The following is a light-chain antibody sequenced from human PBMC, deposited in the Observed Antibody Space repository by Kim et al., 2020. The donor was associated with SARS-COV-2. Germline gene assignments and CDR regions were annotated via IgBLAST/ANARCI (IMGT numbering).Light chain of an antibody. V-gene: IGLV10-54*01. CDR2: RNN. CDR3: SAWDRSLSAWV. Sequence: RQTAKLTCTGNRNEVGAEGAAWLQQHQGHPPKLLSYRNNSRPSGISERLSASKSGNTASLTITGLQPEDEADYYCSAWDRSLSAWVFGGGTQLTVL. CDR1: RNEVGAEG. J-gene: IGLJ3*02.